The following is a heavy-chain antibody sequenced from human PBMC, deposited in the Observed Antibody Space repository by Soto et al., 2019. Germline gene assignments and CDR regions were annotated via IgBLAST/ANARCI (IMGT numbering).Heavy chain of an antibody. J-gene: IGHJ3*02. Sequence: SETLSLTCTVSGGSISSHYWSWIRQPPGKGLEWIGYIHYRGGTNYNPSLKSRITISVDTSKTQFSLRLSSGTAADTAIYYCARLRSYAASFDIWGQGTMVTVSS. CDR2: IHYRGGT. CDR3: ARLRSYAASFDI. D-gene: IGHD3-10*01. V-gene: IGHV4-59*11. CDR1: GGSISSHY.